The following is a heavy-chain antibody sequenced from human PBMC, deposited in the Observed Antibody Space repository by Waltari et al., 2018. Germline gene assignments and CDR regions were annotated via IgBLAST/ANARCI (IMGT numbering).Heavy chain of an antibody. CDR1: GGSISSGGYS. CDR2: IYHSGST. CDR3: ARGEARTFDY. V-gene: IGHV4-30-2*01. D-gene: IGHD3-16*01. Sequence: QVQLQESGPGLVKPSQTLSLTCTVSGGSISSGGYSWSWIRQHPGKGLEWIGYIYHSGSTYYNPSLKSRVTISVDRSKNQFSLKLSSVTAADTAVYYCARGEARTFDYWGQGTLVTVSS. J-gene: IGHJ4*02.